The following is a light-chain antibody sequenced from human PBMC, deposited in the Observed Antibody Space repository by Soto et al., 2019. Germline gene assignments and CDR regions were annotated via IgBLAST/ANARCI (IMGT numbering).Light chain of an antibody. V-gene: IGKV3-20*01. CDR1: QSVPSSY. CDR3: QQYSKPPWT. J-gene: IGKJ1*01. Sequence: DIVLTQSPGTLSLSPGERATLSCRASQSVPSSYIAWYQQKAGQAPRLLIYGASNRATGIPDSFSGSASGTDFALAIGRLQLEDVAVYYCQQYSKPPWTFGQGTKVEIK. CDR2: GAS.